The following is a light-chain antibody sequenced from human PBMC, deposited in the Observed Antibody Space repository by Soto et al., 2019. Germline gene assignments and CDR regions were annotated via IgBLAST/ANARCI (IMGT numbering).Light chain of an antibody. CDR2: DVN. CDR1: SNDVGAYNY. CDR3: CSYAGGYVFV. V-gene: IGLV2-11*01. Sequence: QSALTQPRSVSGSPGQSVTISCTGTSNDVGAYNYVSWYQQHPGKAPKVMIYDVNRRPSGIPDRFSGSKSGNTASLTISGLQAEDEADYYCCSYAGGYVFVFGTGTKVTVL. J-gene: IGLJ1*01.